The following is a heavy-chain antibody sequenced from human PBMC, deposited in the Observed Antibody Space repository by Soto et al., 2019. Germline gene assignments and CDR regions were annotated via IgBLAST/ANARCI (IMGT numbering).Heavy chain of an antibody. Sequence: SETLSLTCADYGGSFSGYYWSWIRQPPGKGLEWIGEINHSGSTNYNPSLKSRVTISVDTSKNQFSLKLSSVTAADTAVYYCARRSGWYRGYYFDYWGQGTLVTVSS. CDR3: ARRSGWYRGYYFDY. V-gene: IGHV4-34*01. CDR1: GGSFSGYY. D-gene: IGHD6-19*01. CDR2: INHSGST. J-gene: IGHJ4*02.